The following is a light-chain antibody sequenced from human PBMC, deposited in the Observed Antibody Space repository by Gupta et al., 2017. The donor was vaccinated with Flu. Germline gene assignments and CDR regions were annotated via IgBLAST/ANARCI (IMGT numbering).Light chain of an antibody. CDR2: EDT. CDR1: GSGVGTYED. V-gene: IGLV2-23*01. CDR3: CAYGGGSVLWI. J-gene: IGLJ2*01. Sequence: QSGLTQPASVSGSPGQSITISCSADGSGVGTYEDVSWYQQSPGKAPQLLIYEDTKRPSGVSERFSGSKSGNTASLTISGLQAEDEADYHCCAYGGGSVLWIFGGGTKVTVL.